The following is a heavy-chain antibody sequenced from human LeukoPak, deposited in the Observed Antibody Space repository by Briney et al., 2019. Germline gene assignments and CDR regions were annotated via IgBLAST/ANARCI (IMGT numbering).Heavy chain of an antibody. D-gene: IGHD2-15*01. CDR3: ARGGGRYCSGGSCPNWFDP. CDR1: GYTFTSYY. CDR2: IYPSGGST. V-gene: IGHV1-46*01. Sequence: GASVKVSCKASGYTFTSYYMHWVRQAPGQGLEWMGIIYPSGGSTSYAQKFQGRVTMTRDTSTSTVYMELSSLRSEDTAVYYCARGGGRYCSGGSCPNWFDPWGQGTLVTVSS. J-gene: IGHJ5*02.